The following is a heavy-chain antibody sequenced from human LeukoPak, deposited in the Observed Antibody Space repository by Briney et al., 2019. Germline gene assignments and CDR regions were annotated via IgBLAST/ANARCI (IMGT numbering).Heavy chain of an antibody. CDR1: GYTLTELS. CDR3: ATEVNLEWSNSFHYYHGMDV. V-gene: IGHV1-24*01. CDR2: FDPEDGET. D-gene: IGHD3-3*01. J-gene: IGHJ6*02. Sequence: ASVKASCKVSGYTLTELSMHWVRQAPGKGLEWMGDFDPEDGETINAQKFQGRVTMTEDTSTDTAYMELSSLRFEDTAVYYCATEVNLEWSNSFHYYHGMDVWGQGTTVTVSS.